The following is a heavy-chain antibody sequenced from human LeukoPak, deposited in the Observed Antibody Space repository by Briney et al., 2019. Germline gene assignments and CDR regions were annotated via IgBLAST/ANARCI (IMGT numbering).Heavy chain of an antibody. CDR3: AKVGHDYGDFYGYYFDY. V-gene: IGHV3-23*01. Sequence: GGTLRLSCAASGLTFSYYGMSWVRQAPGKGLERVSAISGSGGSTYYADSVKGRFTISRDNSKNTLYLQMNSLRAEDTAVYYCAKVGHDYGDFYGYYFDYWGQGTLVTVSS. D-gene: IGHD4-17*01. CDR2: ISGSGGST. CDR1: GLTFSYYG. J-gene: IGHJ4*02.